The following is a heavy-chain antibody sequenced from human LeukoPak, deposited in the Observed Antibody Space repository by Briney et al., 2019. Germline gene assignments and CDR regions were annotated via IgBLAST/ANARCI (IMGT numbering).Heavy chain of an antibody. CDR2: IGASGGST. D-gene: IGHD3-9*01. CDR1: GFTFSSYA. CDR3: AKAEGYDILTGLDY. V-gene: IGHV3-23*01. Sequence: GGSLRLSCAASGFTFSSYAMSWVRQGPGKGLEWVSGIGASGGSTYYADSVKGRFTISRDNSKNTLYLQMNSLRTEDTAVYDCAKAEGYDILTGLDYWGQGTLVTVSS. J-gene: IGHJ4*02.